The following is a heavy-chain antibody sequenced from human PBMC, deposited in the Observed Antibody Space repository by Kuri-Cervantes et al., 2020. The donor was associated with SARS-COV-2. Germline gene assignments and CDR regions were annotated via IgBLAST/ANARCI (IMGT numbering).Heavy chain of an antibody. CDR1: GGSFSGYY. D-gene: IGHD1-26*01. CDR3: ANYAILVGATRNAFDI. J-gene: IGHJ3*02. V-gene: IGHV4-34*01. CDR2: INHSGST. Sequence: SETLSLTCAVYGGSFSGYYWSWIRQPLGKGLEWIGEINHSGSTNYNPSLKSRVTISVDTSKNQFSLKLSSVTAADTAVYYCANYAILVGATRNAFDIWGQGTMVTVSS.